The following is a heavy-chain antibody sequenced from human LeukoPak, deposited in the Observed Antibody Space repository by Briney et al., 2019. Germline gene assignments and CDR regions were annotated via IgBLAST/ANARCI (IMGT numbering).Heavy chain of an antibody. Sequence: ASVKVSCKASGYTFTSYYMHWVRQAPGQGLEWMGIINPSGGSTSYAQKFQGRVTMTRDMSTSTVYMELSSLRSEDTAVYYCARAPRGGSSWPNFDYWGQGTLVTVSS. CDR2: INPSGGST. J-gene: IGHJ4*02. CDR1: GYTFTSYY. D-gene: IGHD6-13*01. V-gene: IGHV1-46*01. CDR3: ARAPRGGSSWPNFDY.